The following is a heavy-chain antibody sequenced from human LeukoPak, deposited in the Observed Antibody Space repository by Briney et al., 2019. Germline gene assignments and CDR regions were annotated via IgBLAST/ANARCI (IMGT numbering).Heavy chain of an antibody. V-gene: IGHV4-59*01. D-gene: IGHD3-10*01. CDR2: IYYSGST. J-gene: IGHJ4*02. CDR3: ARGEVSMVRVLFDY. Sequence: PSETLSLTCTVSGGSISSYYWSWIRQPPGKGLEWIGYIYYSGSTNYNPSLKSRVTISVDTSRNQFSLKLSSVTAADTAVYYRARGEVSMVRVLFDYWGQGTLVTVSS. CDR1: GGSISSYY.